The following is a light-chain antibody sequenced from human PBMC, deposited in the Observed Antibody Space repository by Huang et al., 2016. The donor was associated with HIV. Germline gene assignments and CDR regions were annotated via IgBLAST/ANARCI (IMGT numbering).Light chain of an antibody. CDR3: HQYNNWPPAWT. CDR2: GAS. J-gene: IGKJ1*01. V-gene: IGKV3-15*01. Sequence: EIVVTQSPATVSVSPGERATLSCRASQSIGDNVAWYQQKPGQAPKLLLYGASMRATGIPGRFSGSGSGTEFTLTISSLQSEDFAVYYCHQYNNWPPAWTFGQGTKVEIK. CDR1: QSIGDN.